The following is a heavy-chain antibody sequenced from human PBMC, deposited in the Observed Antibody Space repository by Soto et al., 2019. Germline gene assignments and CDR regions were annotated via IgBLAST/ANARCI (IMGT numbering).Heavy chain of an antibody. Sequence: GESLKISCKGSGYSFTSYWIGWVRQMPGKGLEWMGIIYPGDSDTRYSPSFQGQVTISADKSISTAYLQWSSLKASDTAMYYCARAIVVVPAANGHWFDPWGQGTLVTVSS. J-gene: IGHJ5*02. V-gene: IGHV5-51*01. CDR2: IYPGDSDT. D-gene: IGHD2-2*01. CDR3: ARAIVVVPAANGHWFDP. CDR1: GYSFTSYW.